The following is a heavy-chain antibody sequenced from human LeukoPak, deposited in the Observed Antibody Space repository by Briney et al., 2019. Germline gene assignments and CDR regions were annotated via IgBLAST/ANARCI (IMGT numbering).Heavy chain of an antibody. J-gene: IGHJ6*02. CDR1: GFTFSSYA. Sequence: GGSLRLSCAASGFTFSSYAMTWVRQAPGKGLEWASTISTSGGTTYHADSVKGRFTISRDNSKNTLYLQMNSLKADDTAVYYCAKQVYSGPLYAMDVWGQGTTVTASS. CDR3: AKQVYSGPLYAMDV. CDR2: ISTSGGTT. V-gene: IGHV3-23*01. D-gene: IGHD3-10*01.